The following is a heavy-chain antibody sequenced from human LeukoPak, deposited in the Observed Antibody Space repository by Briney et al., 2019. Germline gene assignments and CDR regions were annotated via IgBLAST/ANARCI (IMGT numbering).Heavy chain of an antibody. V-gene: IGHV4-31*03. J-gene: IGHJ4*02. Sequence: PSETLSPTCTVSGGSISSGGYYWSWFRQHPGKGLEWIGFIYYSGKSYYKPSLKSRVTISVDTSKNQFSLRLNSVTAADTAVYYCARDNEWFGIDYWGQGTLVTVSS. CDR2: IYYSGKS. D-gene: IGHD3-10*01. CDR3: ARDNEWFGIDY. CDR1: GGSISSGGYY.